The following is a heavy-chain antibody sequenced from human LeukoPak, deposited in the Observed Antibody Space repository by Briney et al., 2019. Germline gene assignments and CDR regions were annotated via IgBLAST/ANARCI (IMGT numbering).Heavy chain of an antibody. CDR2: ISAYNGNT. V-gene: IGHV1-18*01. Sequence: ASVKVSCKASGYTFTSYGISWVRQAPGQGLEWMGWISAYNGNTNYAQKLQGRVTMTTDTSTSTAYMELRSLRSDDTAVYYCAIAGGNWNVYYYYGMDVWGQGTTVTVSS. J-gene: IGHJ6*02. CDR3: AIAGGNWNVYYYYGMDV. CDR1: GYTFTSYG. D-gene: IGHD1-1*01.